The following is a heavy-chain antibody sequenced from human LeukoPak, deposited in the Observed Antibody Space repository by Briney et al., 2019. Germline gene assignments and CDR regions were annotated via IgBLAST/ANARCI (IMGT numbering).Heavy chain of an antibody. CDR3: ARGALYGDPRAFDI. CDR2: MNPNSGNT. V-gene: IGHV1-8*01. CDR1: RYTFTSHD. D-gene: IGHD4-17*01. J-gene: IGHJ3*02. Sequence: ASVKVSCKASRYTFTSHDINWVRQATGQGLEWMGWMNPNSGNTGYAQKFQGRVTMTRNTSISTAYMELSSLRSEDTAVYYCARGALYGDPRAFDIWGQGTMVTVSS.